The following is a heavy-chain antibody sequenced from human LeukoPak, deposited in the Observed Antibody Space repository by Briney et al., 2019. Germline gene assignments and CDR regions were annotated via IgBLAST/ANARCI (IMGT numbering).Heavy chain of an antibody. CDR3: ARSRSYNHFDY. Sequence: QPGGPPRLSCAASGFTFSSYDMHWVRQATGKGLEWVSAIGSAGDTYYPGSVKGRFTISRENAKNSLYLQMNSLRAGDTAVYYCARSRSYNHFDYWGQGTLVTVSS. V-gene: IGHV3-13*01. CDR2: IGSAGDT. J-gene: IGHJ4*02. D-gene: IGHD1-14*01. CDR1: GFTFSSYD.